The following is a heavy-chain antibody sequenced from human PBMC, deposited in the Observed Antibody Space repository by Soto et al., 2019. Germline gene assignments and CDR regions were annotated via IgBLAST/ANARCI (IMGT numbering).Heavy chain of an antibody. D-gene: IGHD7-27*01. CDR2: ISGSGGST. V-gene: IGHV3-23*01. CDR3: ASPLGPSRAYFGY. Sequence: GGSLRLSCAASGFTFSNYVMSWVRQAPGQGLEWVSAISGSGGSTYYADSVKGRFTISRDNSKNTLYLQMNSLRAEDTAVYYCASPLGPSRAYFGYWGQGTLVTVSS. J-gene: IGHJ4*02. CDR1: GFTFSNYV.